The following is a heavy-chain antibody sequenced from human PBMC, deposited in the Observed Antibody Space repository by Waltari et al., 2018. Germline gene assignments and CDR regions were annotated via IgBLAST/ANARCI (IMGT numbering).Heavy chain of an antibody. CDR1: GGSISSGSYY. CDR2: ISYSGTT. D-gene: IGHD3-3*01. CDR3: ARYYGNGEGWLDP. Sequence: QLQLQESGPGLVKPSETLSLTCTVSGGSISSGSYYWGWIRQPPGKGLESIGYISYSGTTYNTLSLKSRVTMSVDTSRDHYSLSLRSVAAADTAVYYCARYYGNGEGWLDPWGQGTLVTVSS. V-gene: IGHV4-39*07. J-gene: IGHJ5*02.